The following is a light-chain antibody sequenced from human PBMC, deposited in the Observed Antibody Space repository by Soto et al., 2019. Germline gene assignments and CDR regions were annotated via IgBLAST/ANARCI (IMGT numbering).Light chain of an antibody. Sequence: DIQMTQSPSSLSASVGDRVTITCRASQGIRNDLGWYQQKPGKAPKRLIYAVSSLESGVPSRFSGSGSGTEFTLTISSLQPDDFATYYCQQYSSYSLYTFGKGTKVDIK. CDR3: QQYSSYSLYT. J-gene: IGKJ2*01. CDR2: AVS. CDR1: QGIRND. V-gene: IGKV1-17*01.